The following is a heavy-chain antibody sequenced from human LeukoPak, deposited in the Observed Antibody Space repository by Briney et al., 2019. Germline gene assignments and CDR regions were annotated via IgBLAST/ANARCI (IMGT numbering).Heavy chain of an antibody. J-gene: IGHJ6*02. Sequence: GGSLRLSCAASGFTFSSYWMHWVRQAPGKGLVWVSRINSDGSSTSYADSVKGRFTISRDNPKNSLYLQMNSLRAEDTAVYYCARDCSGGSCYYYYGMDVWGQGTTVTVSS. CDR2: INSDGSST. D-gene: IGHD2-15*01. CDR1: GFTFSSYW. V-gene: IGHV3-74*01. CDR3: ARDCSGGSCYYYYGMDV.